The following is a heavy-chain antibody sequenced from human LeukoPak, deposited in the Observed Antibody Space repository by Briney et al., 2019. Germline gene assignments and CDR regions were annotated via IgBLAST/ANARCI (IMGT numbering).Heavy chain of an antibody. D-gene: IGHD1-7*01. V-gene: IGHV3-30*01. J-gene: IGHJ4*02. CDR2: ISYDGSNK. CDR1: GFTFSSYA. Sequence: PGGSLRLSCAASGFTFSSYAMHWVRQAPGKGLEWVAVISYDGSNKYYADSVKGRFTISRDNSKNTLYLQMNSLRAEDTAVYYCARDLETGTTYLGLGSLDYWGQGTLVTVSS. CDR3: ARDLETGTTYLGLGSLDY.